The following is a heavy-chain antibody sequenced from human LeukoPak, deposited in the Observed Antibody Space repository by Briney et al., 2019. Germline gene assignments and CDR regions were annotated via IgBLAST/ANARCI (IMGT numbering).Heavy chain of an antibody. CDR2: IYYSGST. V-gene: IGHV4-30-4*01. Sequence: SETLSLTYTVSGGSISSGDYYWSWIRQPPGKGLEWIGYIYYSGSTYYNPSLKSRVTISVDTSKNQFSLKLSSVTAADTAVYYCARGRMVRGVIIWFDPWGQGTLVTVSS. J-gene: IGHJ5*02. CDR3: ARGRMVRGVIIWFDP. D-gene: IGHD3-10*01. CDR1: GGSISSGDYY.